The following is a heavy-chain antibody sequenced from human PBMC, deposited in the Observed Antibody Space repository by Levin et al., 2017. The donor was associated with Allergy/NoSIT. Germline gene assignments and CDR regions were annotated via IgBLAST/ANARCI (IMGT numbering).Heavy chain of an antibody. D-gene: IGHD3-10*01. Sequence: TGGSLRLSCAASGYTFGSYAMSWVRQAPGKGLEWVSAISGSGGSTYYADSVKGRSTISRDNSKNTLYLQMNSLRAEDTAVYYCAKASGSGSLIDYWGQGTLVTVSS. CDR2: ISGSGGST. CDR1: GYTFGSYA. CDR3: AKASGSGSLIDY. V-gene: IGHV3-23*01. J-gene: IGHJ4*02.